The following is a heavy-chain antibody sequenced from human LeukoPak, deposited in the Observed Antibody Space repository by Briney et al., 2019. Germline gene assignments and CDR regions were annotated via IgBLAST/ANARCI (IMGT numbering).Heavy chain of an antibody. CDR1: LDSTTSNF. Sequence: SETLSLTCTVSLDSTTSNFWSWVRQPPGKGLEWIGEIHRSGSPNYDPSLQSRVTISIDRSRNQIVLELSSVTAADTAVYYCAREILGGFNPGAYWGQGTLVTVSS. CDR3: AREILGGFNPGAY. D-gene: IGHD1-14*01. J-gene: IGHJ4*02. V-gene: IGHV4-4*02. CDR2: IHRSGSP.